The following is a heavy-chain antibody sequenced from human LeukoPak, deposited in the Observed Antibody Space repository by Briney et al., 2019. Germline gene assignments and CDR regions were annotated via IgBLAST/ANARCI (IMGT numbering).Heavy chain of an antibody. J-gene: IGHJ4*02. V-gene: IGHV4-59*12. CDR3: ARDGGDDFWSGYRDWDYFDY. D-gene: IGHD3-3*01. CDR1: GGSISSYY. CDR2: IYYSGST. Sequence: PSETLSLTCTVSGGSISSYYWSWIRQPPGKGLEWIGYIYYSGSTYYNPSLKSRVTISVDTSKNQFSLKLSSVTAADTAVYYCARDGGDDFWSGYRDWDYFDYWGQGTLVTVSS.